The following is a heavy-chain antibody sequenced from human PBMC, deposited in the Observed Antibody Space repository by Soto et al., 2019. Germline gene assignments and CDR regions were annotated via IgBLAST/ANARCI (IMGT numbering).Heavy chain of an antibody. CDR3: ARRKYSSSWYPYSNYYYMDV. V-gene: IGHV5-51*01. Sequence: LGESLKISCKGSGYSFTSYWIGWVRQIPGKGLEWMGIIYPGDSDTRYSPSFQGQVTISADKSISTAYLQWSSLKASDTAMYYCARRKYSSSWYPYSNYYYMDVWGKGTTVTVS. D-gene: IGHD6-13*01. J-gene: IGHJ6*03. CDR2: IYPGDSDT. CDR1: GYSFTSYW.